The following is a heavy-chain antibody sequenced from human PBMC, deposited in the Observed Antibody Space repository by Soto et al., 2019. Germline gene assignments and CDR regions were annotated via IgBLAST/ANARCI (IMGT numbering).Heavy chain of an antibody. D-gene: IGHD2-2*01. V-gene: IGHV4-59*01. CDR2: IYYSGST. CDR3: ARALAYCSSTSCYLPYYYYYMDV. CDR1: GGSISSYC. Sequence: SETLSLTCTVSGGSISSYCWSWIRQPPGKGLEWIGYIYYSGSTNYNPSLKSRVTISVDTSKNQFSLKLSSVTAADTAVYYCARALAYCSSTSCYLPYYYYYMDVWGKGTTVTVSS. J-gene: IGHJ6*03.